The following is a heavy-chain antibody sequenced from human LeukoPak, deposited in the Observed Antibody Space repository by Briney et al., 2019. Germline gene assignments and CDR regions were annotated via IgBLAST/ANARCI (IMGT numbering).Heavy chain of an antibody. J-gene: IGHJ4*02. Sequence: KPSETLSLTCTVSGGSISSYYWSWIRQPPGKGLERIGYIYYSGSTNYNPSLKSRVTISVDTSKNQFSLKLSSVTAADTAVYYCASVGALRYFDWPPWYFDYWGQGTLVTVSS. CDR3: ASVGALRYFDWPPWYFDY. V-gene: IGHV4-59*01. CDR2: IYYSGST. D-gene: IGHD3-9*01. CDR1: GGSISSYY.